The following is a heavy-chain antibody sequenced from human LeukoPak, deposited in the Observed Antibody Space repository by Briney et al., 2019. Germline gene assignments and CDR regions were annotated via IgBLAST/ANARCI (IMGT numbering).Heavy chain of an antibody. D-gene: IGHD5-18*01. V-gene: IGHV7-4-1*02. CDR3: ARRGYSYGGLDAFDI. CDR2: INTNTGNP. J-gene: IGHJ3*02. Sequence: ASVKVSCKASGYTFTSYAMNWVRQAPGQGLEWMGWINTNTGNPTYAQGFAGRFVFSLDTSVSTAYLQISSLKAEDTAVYYCARRGYSYGGLDAFDIWGQGTMVTVSS. CDR1: GYTFTSYA.